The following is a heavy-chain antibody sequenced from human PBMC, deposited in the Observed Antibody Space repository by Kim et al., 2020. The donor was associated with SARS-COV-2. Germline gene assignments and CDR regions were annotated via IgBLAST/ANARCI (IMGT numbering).Heavy chain of an antibody. CDR2: IYYSGST. J-gene: IGHJ6*02. CDR3: ARCEQQWLVSRGYYYYGMDV. D-gene: IGHD6-19*01. CDR1: GGSISSYY. Sequence: SETLSLTCTVSGGSISSYYWSWIRQPPGKGLEWIGYIYYSGSTNYNPSLKSRVTISVDTSKNQFFLKLSSVTAADTAVYYCARCEQQWLVSRGYYYYGMDVWGQGTTVTVSS. V-gene: IGHV4-59*01.